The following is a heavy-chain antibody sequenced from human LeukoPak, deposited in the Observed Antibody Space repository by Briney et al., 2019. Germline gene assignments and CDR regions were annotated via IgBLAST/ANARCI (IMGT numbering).Heavy chain of an antibody. CDR1: GGTFSSYA. Sequence: ASVKVSCEASGGTFSSYAISWVRQAPGQGLEWMGGIIPIFGTANYAQKFQGRVTITTDESTSTAYMELSSLRSEDTAVYYCARGESIAAARFDPWGQGTLVTVSS. D-gene: IGHD6-13*01. CDR2: IIPIFGTA. V-gene: IGHV1-69*05. CDR3: ARGESIAAARFDP. J-gene: IGHJ5*02.